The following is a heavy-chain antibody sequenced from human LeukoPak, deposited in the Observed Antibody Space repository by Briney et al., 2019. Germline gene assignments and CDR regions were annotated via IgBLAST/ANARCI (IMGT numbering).Heavy chain of an antibody. CDR3: AKGRGSGWAMFDY. Sequence: GGSLRLSCAVSGFTFNSYAMTWVRQAPEKGLEWVSFISGNGVCTYYADSVKGRFTISRDNSKNTLYLQMNSLRAEDTAVYYCAKGRGSGWAMFDYWGQGTLVTVSS. V-gene: IGHV3-23*01. D-gene: IGHD6-19*01. CDR2: ISGNGVCT. CDR1: GFTFNSYA. J-gene: IGHJ4*02.